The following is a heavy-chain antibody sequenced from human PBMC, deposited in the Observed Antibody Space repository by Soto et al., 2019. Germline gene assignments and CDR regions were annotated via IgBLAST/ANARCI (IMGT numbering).Heavy chain of an antibody. CDR3: TTFGGPLDY. D-gene: IGHD3-16*01. Sequence: ESGGGVVQPGRSLRLSCAASGFTFSSYAMHWVRQAPGKGLEWVAVISYDGSNKYYADSVKGRFTISRDNSKNTLYLQMNSLRAEDTAVYYCTTFGGPLDYWGQGTLVTVSS. J-gene: IGHJ4*02. V-gene: IGHV3-30-3*01. CDR1: GFTFSSYA. CDR2: ISYDGSNK.